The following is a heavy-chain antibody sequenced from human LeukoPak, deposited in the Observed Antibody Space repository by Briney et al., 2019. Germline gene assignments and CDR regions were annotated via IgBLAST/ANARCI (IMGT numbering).Heavy chain of an antibody. Sequence: GGSLRLSCAASGFTFSSYAMSWVRQAPGMGLEWVSAISGSGGSTYYADSVKGRFTISRDNSKNTLYLQMNSLRAEDTAVYYCAKDRGRWLQSAHFDYWGQGTLVTVSS. D-gene: IGHD5-24*01. CDR1: GFTFSSYA. CDR3: AKDRGRWLQSAHFDY. V-gene: IGHV3-23*01. CDR2: ISGSGGST. J-gene: IGHJ4*02.